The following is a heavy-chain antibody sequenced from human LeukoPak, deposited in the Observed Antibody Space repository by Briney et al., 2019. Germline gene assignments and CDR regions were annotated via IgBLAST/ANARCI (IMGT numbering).Heavy chain of an antibody. CDR1: GYNFSNCL. CDR2: IYPGDSDT. Sequence: NTGGSLKISCEGSGYNFSNCLIGWVRQMPGKGLEWMGIIYPGDSDTRYGPSFQGQVTISADKSISTAYLQWSSLKASDTAMYYCARHGGGGSGGNSGFDYWGQGTLVTVSS. CDR3: ARHGGGGSGGNSGFDY. D-gene: IGHD4-23*01. J-gene: IGHJ4*02. V-gene: IGHV5-51*01.